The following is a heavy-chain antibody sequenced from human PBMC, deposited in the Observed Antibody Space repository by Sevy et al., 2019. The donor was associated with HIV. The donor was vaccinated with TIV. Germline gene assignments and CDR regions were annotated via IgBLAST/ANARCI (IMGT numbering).Heavy chain of an antibody. CDR3: ATVGLGHYSGSSYYQGDWFDP. CDR1: GYSLRKLS. V-gene: IGHV1-24*01. Sequence: ASVKVSCKVFGYSLRKLSMHWVRQAPGKGLEWMGSLDPGNGEITYAQTLQGRVTMTEDTSTDTAYMELSSLTSEDTATYYCATVGLGHYSGSSYYQGDWFDPWGQGTLVTVSS. J-gene: IGHJ5*02. D-gene: IGHD2-15*01. CDR2: LDPGNGEI.